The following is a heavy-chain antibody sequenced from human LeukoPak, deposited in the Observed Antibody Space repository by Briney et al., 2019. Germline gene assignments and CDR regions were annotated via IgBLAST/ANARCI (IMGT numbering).Heavy chain of an antibody. CDR1: GYSFSSYW. J-gene: IGHJ4*02. Sequence: GQSLNCSCKGSGYSFSSYWINWVRQMPGKGLEWMGRIDPSDSYTNYNPSFQGHVTISADKSISTAYLQWSSLMASDTAMYYCARHTISDYWGQGTQVTVSS. V-gene: IGHV5-10-1*01. CDR3: ARHTISDY. CDR2: IDPSDSYT. D-gene: IGHD3-10*01.